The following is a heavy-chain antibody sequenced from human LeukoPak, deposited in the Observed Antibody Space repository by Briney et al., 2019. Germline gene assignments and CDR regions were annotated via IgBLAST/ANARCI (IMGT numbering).Heavy chain of an antibody. Sequence: PGGSLRLSCTFSGLSFSDSAVTWVRQAAGKGLEWIGCTRSKVYGGTTEYAASVKGRITISRDESKSIAYLQMDSLTTEDTAVYFCARGERDFDHWGQGTLVTVSS. CDR2: TRSKVYGGTT. D-gene: IGHD3-16*01. J-gene: IGHJ4*02. V-gene: IGHV3-49*04. CDR1: GLSFSDSA. CDR3: ARGERDFDH.